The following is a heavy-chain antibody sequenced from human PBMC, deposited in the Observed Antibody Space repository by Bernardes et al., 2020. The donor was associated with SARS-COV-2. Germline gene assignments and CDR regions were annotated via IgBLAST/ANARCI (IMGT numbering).Heavy chain of an antibody. CDR1: GYTFTSYA. D-gene: IGHD2-15*01. V-gene: IGHV1-3*01. CDR3: ARDKAPGYCSGGSCIPNWFDP. J-gene: IGHJ5*02. Sequence: ASVKVSCKASGYTFTSYAMHWVRQAPGQRLEWMGWINAGNGNTKYSQKFQGRVTITRDTSASTAYMELSSLRSEDTAVYYCARDKAPGYCSGGSCIPNWFDPWGQGTLVTVSS. CDR2: INAGNGNT.